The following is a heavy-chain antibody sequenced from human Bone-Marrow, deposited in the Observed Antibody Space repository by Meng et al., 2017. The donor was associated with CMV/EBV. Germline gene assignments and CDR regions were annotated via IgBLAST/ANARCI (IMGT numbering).Heavy chain of an antibody. CDR1: GYTFNDYR. V-gene: IGHV3-74*01. D-gene: IGHD3-16*01. CDR2: INSDGSST. CDR3: ARSMIKSARALDF. J-gene: IGHJ4*02. Sequence: VGSLRLSCSASGYTFNDYRMHWVRQAPGKGLEWVSRINSDGSSTTYADPVKGRFTFSRDNAKNTLYLQMNSLRDEDTDVYYCARSMIKSARALDFWGQGTLVTVSS.